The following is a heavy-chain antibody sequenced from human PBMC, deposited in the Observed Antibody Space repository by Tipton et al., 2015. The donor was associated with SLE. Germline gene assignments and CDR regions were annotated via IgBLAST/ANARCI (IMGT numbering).Heavy chain of an antibody. Sequence: SGFTFSSYGMHWVRQAPGKGLEWVAVIWYDGSNKYYADSVKGRFTISRDNSKNTLYLQMNSLRAEDTVVYYCAKDGGSYHYYGMDVWGQGTTVTASS. CDR3: AKDGGSYHYYGMDV. CDR1: GFTFSSYG. D-gene: IGHD1-26*01. CDR2: IWYDGSNK. V-gene: IGHV3-33*06. J-gene: IGHJ6*02.